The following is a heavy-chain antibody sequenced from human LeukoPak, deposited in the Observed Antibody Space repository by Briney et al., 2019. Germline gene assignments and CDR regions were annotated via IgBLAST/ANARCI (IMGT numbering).Heavy chain of an antibody. J-gene: IGHJ4*02. CDR2: IFYSGST. CDR3: ARGGELGAATAPNFDY. CDR1: GGSISTSNYY. D-gene: IGHD1-26*01. Sequence: PSETLSLTCTVSGGSISTSNYYWGWIRQPPGKGLEWIGNIFYSGSTYYGPSLKSRLTISLDTSRNQFSLKLSSVTAADTAVYYCARGGELGAATAPNFDYWGQGTLVTVSS. V-gene: IGHV4-39*07.